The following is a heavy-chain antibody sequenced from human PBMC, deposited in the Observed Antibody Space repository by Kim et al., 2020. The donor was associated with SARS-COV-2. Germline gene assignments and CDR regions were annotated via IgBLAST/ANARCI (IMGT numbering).Heavy chain of an antibody. J-gene: IGHJ4*02. V-gene: IGHV4-59*08. CDR2: IYYSGST. CDR3: AKSHAEGGYSYGHFDY. D-gene: IGHD5-18*01. Sequence: SETPSLTCTVSGGSISSYYWSWIRQPPGKGLEWIGYIYYSGSTNYNPSLKSRVTISVDTSKNQFSLKLSSVTAADTAVYYCAKSHAEGGYSYGHFDYWGQGTLVTVSS. CDR1: GGSISSYY.